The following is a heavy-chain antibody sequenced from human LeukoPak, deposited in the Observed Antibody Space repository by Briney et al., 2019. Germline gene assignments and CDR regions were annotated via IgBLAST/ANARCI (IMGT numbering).Heavy chain of an antibody. Sequence: GGSLRLSCAASGFTFSSYEMNWVRQAPGKGLEWVSYISSSGSTIYYADSVKGRFTISRDNSKNTLYLQMNSLRAEDTAVYYCARDNRGYSGYDGPDYWGQGTLVTVSS. CDR3: ARDNRGYSGYDGPDY. V-gene: IGHV3-48*03. J-gene: IGHJ4*02. D-gene: IGHD5-12*01. CDR2: ISSSGSTI. CDR1: GFTFSSYE.